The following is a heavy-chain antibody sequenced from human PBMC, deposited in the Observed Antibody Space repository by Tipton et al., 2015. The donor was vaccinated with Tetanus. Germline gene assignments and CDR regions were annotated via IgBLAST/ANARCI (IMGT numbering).Heavy chain of an antibody. CDR3: AKSADNWFDP. J-gene: IGHJ5*02. CDR2: VYYNGSP. D-gene: IGHD4/OR15-4a*01. Sequence: TLSLTCTVSGGSISSGTYYWGWIRQPPGKGLEWVGSVYYNGSPYYDPSLKSRVTISVDTSKNQFSLKLTSVTAADTAFYFCAKSADNWFDPWGRGTLVTVSS. CDR1: GGSISSGTYY. V-gene: IGHV4-39*01.